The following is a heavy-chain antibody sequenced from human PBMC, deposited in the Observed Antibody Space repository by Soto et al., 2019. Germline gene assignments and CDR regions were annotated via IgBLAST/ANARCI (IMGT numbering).Heavy chain of an antibody. Sequence: ASVKVSCKASGGTFSSYAISWVRQAPGQGLEWMGGIIPIFGTANYAQKFQGRVTITADESTSTAYMELSSLRSEDTAVYYCASLLTDGYNPFDYWGQGTLVTVSS. J-gene: IGHJ4*02. V-gene: IGHV1-69*13. D-gene: IGHD5-12*01. CDR1: GGTFSSYA. CDR2: IIPIFGTA. CDR3: ASLLTDGYNPFDY.